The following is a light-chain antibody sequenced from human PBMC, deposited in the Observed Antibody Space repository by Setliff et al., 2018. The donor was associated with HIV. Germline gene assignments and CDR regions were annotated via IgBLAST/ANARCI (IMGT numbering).Light chain of an antibody. CDR1: TSNIGSNF. CDR3: ASWDDSLSGRI. J-gene: IGLJ2*01. CDR2: RNN. V-gene: IGLV1-47*01. Sequence: QSVLPQPPSASGTPGQRVNISCSGSTSNIGSNFVYWYQQFPGTAPKLLIYRNNQRPSGVPDRFSGSKSGTSASLAISGLRSEDEAAYYCASWDDSLSGRIFGGGTKVTV.